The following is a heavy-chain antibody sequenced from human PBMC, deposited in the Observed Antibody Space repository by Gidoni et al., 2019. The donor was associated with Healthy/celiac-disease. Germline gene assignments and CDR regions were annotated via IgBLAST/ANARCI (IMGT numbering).Heavy chain of an antibody. V-gene: IGHV4-30-4*01. Sequence: QVQLQESGPGLVKPSQTLSLTCTVSGGSISSGDYYWSWIRQPPGKGLEWIGYIYYSGSTYYNPSLKSRVTISVDTSKNQFSLKLSSVTAADTAVYYCARALVATIDRRGSGGMDVWGQGTTVTVSS. CDR1: GGSISSGDYY. J-gene: IGHJ6*02. CDR2: IYYSGST. CDR3: ARALVATIDRRGSGGMDV. D-gene: IGHD5-12*01.